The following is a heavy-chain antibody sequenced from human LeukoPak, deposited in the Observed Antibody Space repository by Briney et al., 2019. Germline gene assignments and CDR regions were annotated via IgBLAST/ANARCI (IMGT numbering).Heavy chain of an antibody. CDR2: INHSGDT. CDR1: GGAFSGYY. CDR3: ARGSRNYNNYECADY. D-gene: IGHD4-11*01. V-gene: IGHV4-34*01. J-gene: IGHJ4*02. Sequence: PSETLSLTCAVYGGAFSGYYWSWIRQPPGKGLEWIGEINHSGDTKYNPSLKSRVSMSVDVSKDQFSLKLTSLTAADTAVYYCARGSRNYNNYECADYWGQGTLVTVSS.